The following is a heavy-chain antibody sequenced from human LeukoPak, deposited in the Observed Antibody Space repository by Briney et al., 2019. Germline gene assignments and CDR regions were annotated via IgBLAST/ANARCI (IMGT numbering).Heavy chain of an antibody. CDR1: GFTFTDYA. CDR3: AREGAP. D-gene: IGHD1-26*01. Sequence: GGSLRLSCAVSGFTFTDYAMNWFRQAPGKGLEWLSYISRSSDTIHYADSVKGRFTISRDNAKSSLFLQMNTLRAEDTAVYYCAREGAPWGQGTLVTVSS. V-gene: IGHV3-48*01. J-gene: IGHJ4*02. CDR2: ISRSSDTI.